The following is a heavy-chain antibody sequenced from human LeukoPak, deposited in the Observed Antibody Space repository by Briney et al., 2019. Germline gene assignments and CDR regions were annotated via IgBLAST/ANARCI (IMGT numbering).Heavy chain of an antibody. CDR2: IYPGDSDT. Sequence: RGESLKISCKGSGYSFSSYWIGWVRQMPGKGLEWMGIIYPGDSDTRYSPSFQGQVTISVDKSINTAYLQWSSLKASDTAMYSCAIHASLRVRERRSTFDVWDRCTLFTVSS. V-gene: IGHV5-51*01. CDR3: AIHASLRVRERRSTFDV. J-gene: IGHJ2*01. CDR1: GYSFSSYW. D-gene: IGHD1-1*01.